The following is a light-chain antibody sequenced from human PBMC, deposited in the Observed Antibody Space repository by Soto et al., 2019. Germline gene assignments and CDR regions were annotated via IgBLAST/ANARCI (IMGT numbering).Light chain of an antibody. J-gene: IGLJ2*01. CDR2: EVT. CDR1: SSDVGAYNY. Sequence: QSVLTQPPSASGSPGQSVTISCTGTSSDVGAYNYVSWYQQHPGKAPKLIIYEVTKRPSGVPDRFSASKSGNAASLTVSGLQADDEADYYCSSYAGSNNFEVFGGGTKVTVL. V-gene: IGLV2-8*01. CDR3: SSYAGSNNFEV.